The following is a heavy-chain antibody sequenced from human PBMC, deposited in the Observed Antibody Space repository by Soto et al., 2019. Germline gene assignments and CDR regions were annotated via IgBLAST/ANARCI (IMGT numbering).Heavy chain of an antibody. Sequence: EVQLVESGGGLVKPGGSLRLSCAASGFTFSDYSMTWVRQAPGKGLEWVSSISSTSIYIFFADSVKGRFTISKDHAKNSLYLQMNSLRAEDTAVYYCARDANLVDSWGQGTLVIVSS. J-gene: IGHJ4*02. CDR3: ARDANLVDS. CDR1: GFTFSDYS. CDR2: ISSTSIYI. V-gene: IGHV3-21*01. D-gene: IGHD2-15*01.